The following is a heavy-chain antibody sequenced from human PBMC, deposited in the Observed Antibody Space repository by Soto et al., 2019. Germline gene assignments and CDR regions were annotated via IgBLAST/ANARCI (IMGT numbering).Heavy chain of an antibody. V-gene: IGHV4-4*09. CDR2: IYRSGST. D-gene: IGHD3-16*01. J-gene: IGHJ6*03. Sequence: SDTLSLTCTVSGDSVRNQYWSWIRRPPGRGLEWIGYIYRSGSTKYNPSLKSRLTISVDTSKNQFSLKLSSVTAADTAVYYCARTLDYGHMDVWGKGTTVTVS. CDR1: GDSVRNQY. CDR3: ARTLDYGHMDV.